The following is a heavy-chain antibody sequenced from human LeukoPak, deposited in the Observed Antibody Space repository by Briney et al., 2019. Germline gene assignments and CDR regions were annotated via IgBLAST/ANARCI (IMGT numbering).Heavy chain of an antibody. Sequence: ASVKVSCKASGYTFTTYEIHWVRQATGQGLEWMGWMNPNSGNTGYAQKFHGRVIITRNPSINTAYMELNSLRSDDTAVYYCARDLSYSGSYRKEFFFDYWGQGTLVTVSS. V-gene: IGHV1-8*01. CDR2: MNPNSGNT. CDR1: GYTFTTYE. J-gene: IGHJ4*02. D-gene: IGHD1-26*01. CDR3: ARDLSYSGSYRKEFFFDY.